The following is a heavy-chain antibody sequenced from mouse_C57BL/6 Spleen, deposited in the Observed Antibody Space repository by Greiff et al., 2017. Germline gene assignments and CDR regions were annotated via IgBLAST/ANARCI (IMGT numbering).Heavy chain of an antibody. CDR2: ISGGGGNT. J-gene: IGHJ4*01. CDR3: ASTGLYAMDY. V-gene: IGHV5-9*01. CDR1: GFTFSSYT. Sequence: EVQRLEPGGGLVKPGGSLKLSCAASGFTFSSYTMSWVRQTPEKRLEWVATISGGGGNTYYPDSVKGRFTISRDNAKNTLYLQMSSLRSEDTALYYCASTGLYAMDYWGQGTSVTVSS. D-gene: IGHD4-1*02.